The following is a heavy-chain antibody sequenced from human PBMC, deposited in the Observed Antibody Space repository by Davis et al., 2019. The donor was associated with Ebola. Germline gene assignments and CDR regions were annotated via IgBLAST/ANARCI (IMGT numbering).Heavy chain of an antibody. CDR2: INAGNGNT. Sequence: ASVKVSCKASGYTFTSYAMHWVRQAPGQRLEWMGWINAGNGNTKYSQKFQGRVTITRDTSTSTAYMELRSLRSDDTAVYYCARMYSSGWSHPTNYYYGMDVWGQGTTVTVSS. V-gene: IGHV1-3*01. D-gene: IGHD6-19*01. CDR3: ARMYSSGWSHPTNYYYGMDV. J-gene: IGHJ6*02. CDR1: GYTFTSYA.